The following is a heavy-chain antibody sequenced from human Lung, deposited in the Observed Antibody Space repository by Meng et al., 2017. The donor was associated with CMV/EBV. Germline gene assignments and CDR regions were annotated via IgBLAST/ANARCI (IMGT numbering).Heavy chain of an antibody. CDR2: INPDRGGT. CDR1: GYTFTGYY. J-gene: IGHJ4*02. D-gene: IGHD6-6*01. Sequence: ASVXVSXKASGYTFTGYYIHWVRQAPGQGLVWMGWINPDRGGTDYPQKFQGRVTMTRDTSISTAYMELTRLTSDDTAVYYCAKAAYSSFARGGYYFDNWGQGTLVTVPS. CDR3: AKAAYSSFARGGYYFDN. V-gene: IGHV1-2*02.